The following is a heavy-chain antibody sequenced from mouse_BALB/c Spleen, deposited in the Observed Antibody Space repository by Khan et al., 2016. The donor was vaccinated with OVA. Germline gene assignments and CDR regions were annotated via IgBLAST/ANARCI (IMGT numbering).Heavy chain of an antibody. J-gene: IGHJ1*01. CDR1: GFSLTSYG. V-gene: IGHV2-9*02. CDR2: IWAGGST. CDR3: ARDYGSSFEYFDV. D-gene: IGHD1-1*01. Sequence: VQLQESGPGLVAPSQSLSITCTVSGFSLTSYGVHWVRQPPGKGLEWLGLIWAGGSTNYNSALMSRLTINKDNSKRHVFLKLNSLQTDDTAMYYWARDYGSSFEYFDVWGAGTTVTVSS.